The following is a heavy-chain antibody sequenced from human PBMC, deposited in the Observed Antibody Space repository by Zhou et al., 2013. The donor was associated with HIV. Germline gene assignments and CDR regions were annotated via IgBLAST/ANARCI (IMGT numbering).Heavy chain of an antibody. CDR2: INPNSGGT. V-gene: IGHV1-2*02. CDR3: AREEGMDV. CDR1: GYTLTDFG. Sequence: QVQLVQSGPEVKRPGASVKVSCKASGYTLTDFGISWVRQAPGQGLEWVGWINPNSGGTNYAQKFQGRVTMTRDTSISTAYMELSRLRSDDTAVYYCAREEGMDVWGQGTTVTVSS. J-gene: IGHJ6*02.